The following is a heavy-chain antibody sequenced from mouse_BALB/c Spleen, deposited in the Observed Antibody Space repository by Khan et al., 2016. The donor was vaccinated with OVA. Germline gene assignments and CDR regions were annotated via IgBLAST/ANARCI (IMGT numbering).Heavy chain of an antibody. V-gene: IGHV5-17*02. CDR2: ISSDSSTI. J-gene: IGHJ2*01. Sequence: VQLKESGGGLVQPGGSRKLSCAASGFTFSSFGMHWVRQAPEKGLEWVAYISSDSSTIYYADTVKGRFTISRDNPKNTLFLQMTSLRSDDTAMYYCTRSFYYGYYFDYWGQGTTLTVSS. CDR3: TRSFYYGYYFDY. D-gene: IGHD1-1*01. CDR1: GFTFSSFG.